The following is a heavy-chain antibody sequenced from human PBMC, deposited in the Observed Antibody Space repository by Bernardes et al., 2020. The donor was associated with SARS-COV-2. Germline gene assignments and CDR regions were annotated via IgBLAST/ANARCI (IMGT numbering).Heavy chain of an antibody. D-gene: IGHD3-10*01. CDR3: ARGGFGELFFATGMDV. CDR2: IYTSGST. CDR1: GGSISSYY. J-gene: IGHJ6*02. Sequence: SETLSLTCTVSGGSISSYYWSWIRQPAGKGLEWIGRIYTSGSTNYNPSLKSRVTMSVDTSKNQFSLKLSSVTAADTAVYYCARGGFGELFFATGMDVWGQGTTVTVSS. V-gene: IGHV4-4*07.